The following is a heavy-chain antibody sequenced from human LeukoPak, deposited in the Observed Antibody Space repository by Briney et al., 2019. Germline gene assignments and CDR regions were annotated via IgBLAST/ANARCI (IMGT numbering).Heavy chain of an antibody. J-gene: IGHJ4*02. Sequence: GGSLRLSCAASGFTFSSYAMSWVRQAPGKGLECGSGISGSGGSTYYADSVKGRLTISRDNSKNTLYLKMNSLRAEDTAVYYCAKDPYYDFWSGYPPDYWGQGTLVTVSS. CDR3: AKDPYYDFWSGYPPDY. CDR2: ISGSGGST. D-gene: IGHD3-3*01. V-gene: IGHV3-23*01. CDR1: GFTFSSYA.